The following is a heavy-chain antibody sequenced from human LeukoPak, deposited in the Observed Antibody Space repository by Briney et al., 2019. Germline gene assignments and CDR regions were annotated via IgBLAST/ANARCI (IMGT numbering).Heavy chain of an antibody. V-gene: IGHV3-30-3*01. CDR3: ARIEHGYSYGGGIDP. D-gene: IGHD5-18*01. J-gene: IGHJ5*02. CDR2: ISHDGSNK. CDR1: GVPLSVFS. Sequence: PGGSLRLSCSAYGVPLSVFSIHWVRQAPGKGLEWVAVISHDGSNKYYAESVKGRFTISRDNSKNTLSLQMNSLRGEETAMYHCARIEHGYSYGGGIDPWGQGTLVTVSS.